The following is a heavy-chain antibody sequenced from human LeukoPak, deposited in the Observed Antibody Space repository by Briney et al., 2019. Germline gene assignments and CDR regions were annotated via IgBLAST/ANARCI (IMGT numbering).Heavy chain of an antibody. J-gene: IGHJ4*02. D-gene: IGHD3-10*01. CDR1: GGSISSSSYY. CDR2: IYYSGST. Sequence: SSETLSLTCTVSGGSISSSSYYWGWIRQPPGKGLEWTGSIYYSGSTYYNPSLKSRVTISVDTSKNQFSLKLSSVTAADTAVYYCARAPGSGTLFDYWGQGTLVTVSS. CDR3: ARAPGSGTLFDY. V-gene: IGHV4-39*07.